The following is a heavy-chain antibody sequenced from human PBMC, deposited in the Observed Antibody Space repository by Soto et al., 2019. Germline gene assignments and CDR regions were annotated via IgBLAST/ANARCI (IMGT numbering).Heavy chain of an antibody. CDR3: AREGGIQLWARGFDY. Sequence: SVKVSCKASGGTFSSYAISWVRQAPGQGLEWMGGIIPIFGTANYAQKFQGRVTITADESTSTAYMELSSPRSEDTAVYYCAREGGIQLWARGFDYWGQGTLVTVSS. CDR2: IIPIFGTA. D-gene: IGHD5-18*01. V-gene: IGHV1-69*13. CDR1: GGTFSSYA. J-gene: IGHJ4*02.